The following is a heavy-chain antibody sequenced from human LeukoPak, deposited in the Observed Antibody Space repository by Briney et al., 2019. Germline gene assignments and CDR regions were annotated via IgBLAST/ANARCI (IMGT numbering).Heavy chain of an antibody. CDR3: ARYLNTYSSSSSNFDY. J-gene: IGHJ4*02. Sequence: GGSLRLSCAASGFTFSSYWMSWVRQAPGKGLEWVANIREDGSEKYYVDSVKGQFTISRDNSKNTLYLQMNSLRAEDTAVYYCARYLNTYSSSSSNFDYWGQGTLVTVSS. CDR2: IREDGSEK. V-gene: IGHV3-7*01. D-gene: IGHD6-6*01. CDR1: GFTFSSYW.